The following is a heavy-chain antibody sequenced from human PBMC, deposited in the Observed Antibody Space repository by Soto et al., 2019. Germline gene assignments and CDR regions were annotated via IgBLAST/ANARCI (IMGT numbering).Heavy chain of an antibody. CDR3: ARGSTVAAILFDY. V-gene: IGHV4-31*03. Sequence: SETLSLTCTVSGDSISSGGYYWSWIRQHPGKGLEWIGYIYYSGGTYYNPSLKSRVIISVDTSKNQFSLKLSSVTAADTAVYYCARGSTVAAILFDYWGQGTLVTVSS. CDR2: IYYSGGT. J-gene: IGHJ4*02. CDR1: GDSISSGGYY. D-gene: IGHD2-15*01.